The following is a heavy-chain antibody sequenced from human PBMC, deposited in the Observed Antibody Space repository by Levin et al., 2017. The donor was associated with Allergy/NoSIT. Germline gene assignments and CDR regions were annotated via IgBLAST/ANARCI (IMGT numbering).Heavy chain of an antibody. CDR2: IHNSGST. V-gene: IGHV4-59*01. CDR3: ARDILRVGATRYFDY. J-gene: IGHJ4*03. Sequence: RSQTLSLTCTVSGASITSYYWSWIRQSPGKGLEWIGQIHNSGSTYFHPSLKSRVAMSVDTSKNHFSLKLTSVTTADTAVYFCARDILRVGATRYFDYWGHGTLVTVSS. D-gene: IGHD1-26*01. CDR1: GASITSYY.